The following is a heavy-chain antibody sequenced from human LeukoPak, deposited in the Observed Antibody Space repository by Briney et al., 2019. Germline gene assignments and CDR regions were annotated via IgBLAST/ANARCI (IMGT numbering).Heavy chain of an antibody. Sequence: GGSLRLSCEASGFTFSHIWMHWVRHAPGKGLVWVSRTNTDGSSTNYMDSVKGRFTISRDNAKNTIYLQMNSLRAEDTAAYYCVPSDSSGLDWGQGTLVTVSS. CDR3: VPSDSSGLD. CDR1: GFTFSHIW. CDR2: TNTDGSST. V-gene: IGHV3-74*01. D-gene: IGHD3-22*01. J-gene: IGHJ4*02.